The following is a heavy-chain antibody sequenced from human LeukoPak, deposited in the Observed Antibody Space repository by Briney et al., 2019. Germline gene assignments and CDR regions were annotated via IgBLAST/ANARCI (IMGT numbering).Heavy chain of an antibody. Sequence: SETLSLTCTVSGGSISSSSYYWGWIRQPPGKGLEWIGSIYYSGSTYYNPSLKSRVTISVDTSKNQFSLKLSSVTAADTAVYYCARHRQSSSGYYFDYWGQGTLVTVSS. CDR2: IYYSGST. D-gene: IGHD6-13*01. CDR1: GGSISSSSYY. V-gene: IGHV4-39*01. CDR3: ARHRQSSSGYYFDY. J-gene: IGHJ4*02.